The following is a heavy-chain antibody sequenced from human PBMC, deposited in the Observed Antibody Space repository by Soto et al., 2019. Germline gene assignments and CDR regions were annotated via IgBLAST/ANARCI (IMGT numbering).Heavy chain of an antibody. V-gene: IGHV2-70*01. CDR1: GFSLSTSGMC. CDR3: ARTYSSNSQSSQLNWFDP. D-gene: IGHD6-13*01. Sequence: SGPTLVNPTQTLTLTCTFSGFSLSTSGMCVSWIRQPPGKALEWLALIDWDDDKYYSTSLKTRLTISKDTSKNQVVLTMTNMDTVDTATYYCARTYSSNSQSSQLNWFDPCGQGTQGTVAS. J-gene: IGHJ5*02. CDR2: IDWDDDK.